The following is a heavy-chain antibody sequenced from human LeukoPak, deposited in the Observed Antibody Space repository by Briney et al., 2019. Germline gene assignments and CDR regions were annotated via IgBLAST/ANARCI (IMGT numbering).Heavy chain of an antibody. V-gene: IGHV4-34*01. CDR2: INHSGST. D-gene: IGHD6-13*01. Sequence: PETLSLTCAVYGGSFSGYYWSWIRQPPPKGLAWIGEINHSGSTNYNPSLKSRVTISVDTSKNQFSRKLSSVTAEDTAVYYCARGRHSSSWIYYYNYMYVWSKGTTVTVSS. CDR3: ARGRHSSSWIYYYNYMYV. CDR1: GGSFSGYY. J-gene: IGHJ6*03.